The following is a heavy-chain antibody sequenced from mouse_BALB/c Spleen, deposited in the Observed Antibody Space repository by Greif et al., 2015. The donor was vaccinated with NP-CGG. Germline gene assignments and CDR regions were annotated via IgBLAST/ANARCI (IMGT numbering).Heavy chain of an antibody. Sequence: VKLVESGAELVKPGASVKLSCKASGYTFTSYYMYWVKQRPGQGLEWIGGINPSNGGTNFNEKFKSKATLTVDKSSSTAYMQLSSLTSEDSAVYYCTRGRAWFAYWGQGTLVTVSA. CDR1: GYTFTSYY. CDR3: TRGRAWFAY. V-gene: IGHV1S81*02. D-gene: IGHD6-1*01. CDR2: INPSNGGT. J-gene: IGHJ3*01.